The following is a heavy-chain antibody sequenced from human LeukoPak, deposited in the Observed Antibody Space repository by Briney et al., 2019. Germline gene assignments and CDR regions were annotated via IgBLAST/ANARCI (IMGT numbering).Heavy chain of an antibody. V-gene: IGHV1-2*02. Sequence: ASVKVSCKASGYTFTGFHMHWVRQAPGQGLEWMGWINPNTGDTNYAQKFQGRDSMTRDTSINTAYMELTRLTSDDTAVYYCARDPGGSGYYRYPYYYYGMDVWGQGTTVTGAS. CDR1: GYTFTGFH. CDR2: INPNTGDT. D-gene: IGHD3-22*01. CDR3: ARDPGGSGYYRYPYYYYGMDV. J-gene: IGHJ6*01.